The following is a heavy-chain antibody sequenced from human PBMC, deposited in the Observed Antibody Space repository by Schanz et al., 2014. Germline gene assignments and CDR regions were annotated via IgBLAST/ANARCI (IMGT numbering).Heavy chain of an antibody. CDR1: GFTFNDYA. V-gene: IGHV3-30*04. Sequence: QVQLVESGGGVVQPGRSLKLSCAASGFTFNDYAMHWVRQAPGKGLEWVAVISYEGSKKYYPDSVQGRFTISRDNSKNTVYPQMNSLRDEDTPLDYCARESESAVGYQYYGIDVWGQGTTVTVSS. D-gene: IGHD3-22*01. CDR3: ARESESAVGYQYYGIDV. J-gene: IGHJ6*02. CDR2: ISYEGSKK.